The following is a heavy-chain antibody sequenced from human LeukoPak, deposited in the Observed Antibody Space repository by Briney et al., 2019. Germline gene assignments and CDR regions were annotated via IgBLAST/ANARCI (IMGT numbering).Heavy chain of an antibody. D-gene: IGHD7-27*01. CDR3: ARGPTISETGYFDY. V-gene: IGHV4-34*01. Sequence: SETLSLTCAVYGGSFSTYYWSWIRQSPGKGLEWIAEINHRGDTNYNPSVKSRVTISVDTSKNQFSLKVRSLTAADTAVYYCARGPTISETGYFDYWGQGTLVTVSS. CDR2: INHRGDT. J-gene: IGHJ4*02. CDR1: GGSFSTYY.